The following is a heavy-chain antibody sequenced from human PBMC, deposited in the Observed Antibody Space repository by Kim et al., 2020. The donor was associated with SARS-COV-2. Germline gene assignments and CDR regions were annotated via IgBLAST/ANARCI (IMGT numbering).Heavy chain of an antibody. V-gene: IGHV3-48*02. CDR3: ARAPDSSGYYYLDY. Sequence: ADSVKGRFTISRDNAKNSLYLQMNSLRDEDTAVYYCARAPDSSGYYYLDYWGQGTLVTVSS. J-gene: IGHJ4*02. D-gene: IGHD3-22*01.